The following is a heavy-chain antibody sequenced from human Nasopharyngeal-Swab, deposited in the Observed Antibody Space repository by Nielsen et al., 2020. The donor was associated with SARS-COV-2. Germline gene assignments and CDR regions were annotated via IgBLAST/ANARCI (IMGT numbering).Heavy chain of an antibody. CDR3: ARGSGYYTYYYMDV. D-gene: IGHD3-3*01. V-gene: IGHV1-3*01. J-gene: IGHJ6*03. Sequence: WVRQAPGQRLEWMGWINAGNGNTKYSQKFQGRVTITRDTSASTAYMELSSLRSEDTAVCYCARGSGYYTYYYMDVWGKGTTVTVSS. CDR2: INAGNGNT.